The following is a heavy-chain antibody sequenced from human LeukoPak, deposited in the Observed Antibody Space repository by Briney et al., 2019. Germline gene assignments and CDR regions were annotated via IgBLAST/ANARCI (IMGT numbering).Heavy chain of an antibody. V-gene: IGHV4-38-2*01. Sequence: SETLSLTCHVSGYSISSAYYWGWIRQPPGKELEWIGSIHYSGSTYYNPSLKSRVTISVDTSKNQFSLKLSSVTAADTAVYYCARRSITMVRGVIIEWFDPWGQGTLVTVSS. CDR3: ARRSITMVRGVIIEWFDP. CDR1: GYSISSAYY. J-gene: IGHJ5*02. CDR2: IHYSGST. D-gene: IGHD3-10*01.